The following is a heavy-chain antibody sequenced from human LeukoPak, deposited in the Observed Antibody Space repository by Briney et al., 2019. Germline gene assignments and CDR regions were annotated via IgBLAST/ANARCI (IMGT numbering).Heavy chain of an antibody. CDR3: ARVVTMVRGVPDY. V-gene: IGHV3-21*01. D-gene: IGHD3-10*01. J-gene: IGHJ4*02. CDR2: ISSSSSYI. CDR1: GFTFSSYS. Sequence: GGSLRLSCAASGFTFSSYSMKWVRQAPGKGLEWVSSISSSSSYIYYADSVKGRFTISRDNAKNSLYLQMNSLRAEDTAVYYCARVVTMVRGVPDYWGQGTLVTVSS.